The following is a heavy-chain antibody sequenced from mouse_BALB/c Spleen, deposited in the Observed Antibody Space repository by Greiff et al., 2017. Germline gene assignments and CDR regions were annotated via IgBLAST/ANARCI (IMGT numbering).Heavy chain of an antibody. D-gene: IGHD1-1*01. V-gene: IGHV14-4*02. CDR1: GFNIKDYY. J-gene: IGHJ4*01. Sequence: EVQLQQSGAELVRSGASVKLSCTASGFNIKDYYMHWVKQRPEQGLEWIGWIDPENGDTEYAPKFQGKATMTADTSSNTAYLQLSSLTSEDTAVYYCNGYLLRGAMDYWGQGTSVTVAS. CDR2: IDPENGDT. CDR3: NGYLLRGAMDY.